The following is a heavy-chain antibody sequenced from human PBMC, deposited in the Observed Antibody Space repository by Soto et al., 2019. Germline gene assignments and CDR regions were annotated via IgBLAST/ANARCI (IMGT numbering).Heavy chain of an antibody. D-gene: IGHD3-3*01. Sequence: QVQLHQWGAGLLKPSETLSLTCAVYGGSFSGYSWNWIRQPPGKGLEWIGEINHSGSTNYNPSLKSRVTMSLDTSKDQFSLRLNSLTAADTAVYYCARGTRYDFWSGRGYPDYWGQGTLVTVSS. J-gene: IGHJ4*02. V-gene: IGHV4-34*01. CDR2: INHSGST. CDR1: GGSFSGYS. CDR3: ARGTRYDFWSGRGYPDY.